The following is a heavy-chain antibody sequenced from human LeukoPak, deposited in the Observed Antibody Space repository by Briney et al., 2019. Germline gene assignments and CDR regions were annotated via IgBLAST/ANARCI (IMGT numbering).Heavy chain of an antibody. Sequence: SHTLSLTCAISGDSVSINSVTWNWIRQSPSRGLEWLGRTCYRSTWYNDYALSVRGRITVNPDTCNNQFSLHLNSLTPEDTAVYYCARRLTHYDGFDPWGKGILVNVS. V-gene: IGHV6-1*01. CDR3: ARRLTHYDGFDP. D-gene: IGHD4-17*01. CDR2: TCYRSTWYN. J-gene: IGHJ5*02. CDR1: GDSVSINSVT.